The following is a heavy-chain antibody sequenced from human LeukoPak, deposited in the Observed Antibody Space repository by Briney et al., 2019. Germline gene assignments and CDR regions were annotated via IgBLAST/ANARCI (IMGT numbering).Heavy chain of an antibody. D-gene: IGHD3-22*01. J-gene: IGHJ5*02. CDR1: GFIFTNYG. V-gene: IGHV3-23*01. CDR2: ISNDGGGT. CDR3: AKGSSGYFADL. Sequence: GGSLRLSCAASGFIFTNYGLIWVRQAPGKGLEWVSAISNDGGGTQYADFVEGRFTISRDNSKNTLFLQMSSLRAEDTALYYCAKGSSGYFADLWGQGTLVTVSS.